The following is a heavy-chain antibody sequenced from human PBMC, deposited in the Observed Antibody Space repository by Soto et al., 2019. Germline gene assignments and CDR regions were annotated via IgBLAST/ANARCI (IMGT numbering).Heavy chain of an antibody. D-gene: IGHD3-16*01. CDR2: IDSDGDK. V-gene: IGHV2-70*01. Sequence: SGPTLVNPTQTLTLTCTFSGFSLSTGRMCLTWIRQPPGKALEWLALIDSDGDKYFSTSLKTRLTISKDTSKNQVVLTMTNMDPVDTATYYCARIQGTRLAPTDSWGQGTLVTVPS. J-gene: IGHJ4*02. CDR1: GFSLSTGRMC. CDR3: ARIQGTRLAPTDS.